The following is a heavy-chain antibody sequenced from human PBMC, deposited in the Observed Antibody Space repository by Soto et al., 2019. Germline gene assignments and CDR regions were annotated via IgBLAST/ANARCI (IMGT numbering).Heavy chain of an antibody. Sequence: WTWIRQRPGKGLEWIGHIFYGGTTYYNPSLKSRLTISVDTSKDQFSLKLSSVTAADTAVYYCARESGTCSRSICYNWIDPWGQGTLVTVSS. CDR3: ARESGTCSRSICYNWIDP. CDR2: IFYGGTT. J-gene: IGHJ5*02. D-gene: IGHD2-15*01. V-gene: IGHV4-31*02.